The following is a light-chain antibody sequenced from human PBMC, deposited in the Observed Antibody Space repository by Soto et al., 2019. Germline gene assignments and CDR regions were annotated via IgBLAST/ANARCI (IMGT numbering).Light chain of an antibody. CDR2: AAS. Sequence: DIQMTQSPSSLSASVEDRVTITCRASQSISSYLNWYQQKPGKAPKLLIYAASSLQSGVPSRFSGSGSGTDFTLTISSLQPEDFATYYCQQSYSTFWTFGQGTKVEIK. J-gene: IGKJ1*01. CDR1: QSISSY. V-gene: IGKV1-39*01. CDR3: QQSYSTFWT.